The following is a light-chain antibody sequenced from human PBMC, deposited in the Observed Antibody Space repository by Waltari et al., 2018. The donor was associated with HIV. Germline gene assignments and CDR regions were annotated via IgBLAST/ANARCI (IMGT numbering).Light chain of an antibody. V-gene: IGLV3-21*04. CDR3: QVWDSGVL. Sequence: SYVLTQPPSVSVAPGKTARITCGGNNIGSKSVHWYQQKPGQAPVLVIYDNNDRPSWIPERCSGSNSGNTATLTISRVEAGDEANYYCQVWDSGVLFGGGTKLTVL. CDR1: NIGSKS. J-gene: IGLJ2*01. CDR2: DNN.